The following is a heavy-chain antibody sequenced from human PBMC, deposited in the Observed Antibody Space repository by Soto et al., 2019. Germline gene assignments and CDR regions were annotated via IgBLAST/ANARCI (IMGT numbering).Heavy chain of an antibody. D-gene: IGHD3-22*01. Sequence: SETLSLTCAVYGGSFSGYYWSWIRQPPGKGLEWIGEINHSGSTNYNPSLKSRVTISVDTSKNQFSLKLSSVTAADTAVYYCARAPYYDSSGYFYYYYGMDVWGQGTTVTVSS. CDR3: ARAPYYDSSGYFYYYYGMDV. J-gene: IGHJ6*02. CDR2: INHSGST. CDR1: GGSFSGYY. V-gene: IGHV4-34*01.